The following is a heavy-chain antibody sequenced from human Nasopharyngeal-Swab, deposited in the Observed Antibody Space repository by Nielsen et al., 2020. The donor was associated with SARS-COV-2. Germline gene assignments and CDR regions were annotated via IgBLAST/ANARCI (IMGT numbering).Heavy chain of an antibody. Sequence: GESLKISCAASGFTFSSYGMHWVRQAPGKGLEWVAVISYDGSNKYYADSVKGRFTISRDNSKNTLYLQMNSLRAEDTAVYYCARDPTAMVTFAFDIWGQGTMVTVSS. CDR2: ISYDGSNK. CDR3: ARDPTAMVTFAFDI. D-gene: IGHD5-18*01. CDR1: GFTFSSYG. J-gene: IGHJ3*02. V-gene: IGHV3-30*03.